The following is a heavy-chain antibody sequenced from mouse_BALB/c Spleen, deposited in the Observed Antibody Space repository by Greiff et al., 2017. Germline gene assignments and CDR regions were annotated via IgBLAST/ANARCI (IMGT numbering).Heavy chain of an antibody. CDR1: GFNIKDTY. CDR2: IDPANGNT. Sequence: EVQRVESGAELVKPGASVKLSCTASGFNIKDTYMHWVKQRPEQGLEWIGRIDPANGNTKYDPKFQGKATITADTSSNTAYLQLSSLTSEDTAVYYCARSGAHGGLAYWGQGTLVTVSA. J-gene: IGHJ3*01. V-gene: IGHV14-3*02. CDR3: ARSGAHGGLAY.